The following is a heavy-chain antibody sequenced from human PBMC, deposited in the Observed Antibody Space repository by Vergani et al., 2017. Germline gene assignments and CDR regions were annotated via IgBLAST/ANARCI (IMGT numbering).Heavy chain of an antibody. CDR2: INPTTGNP. J-gene: IGHJ4*02. Sequence: QEQLVQSGSELKKPGASVKVSCTASGYSFNNYAIHWVRQAPGQGLEWVGWINPTTGNPTYARAFTGRFVFSLDTSISTAYLQIGSLKAEDTAVYFCARAKRGRLAVGATDSWGQGTLLTVSS. CDR1: GYSFNNYA. D-gene: IGHD6-19*01. V-gene: IGHV7-4-1*01. CDR3: ARAKRGRLAVGATDS.